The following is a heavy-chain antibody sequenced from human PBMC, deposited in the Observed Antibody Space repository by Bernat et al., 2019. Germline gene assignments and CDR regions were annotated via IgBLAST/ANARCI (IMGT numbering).Heavy chain of an antibody. V-gene: IGHV3-48*03. J-gene: IGHJ3*02. CDR2: ISISGTTI. Sequence: EVELEESGGGLVQPGGSLRLSCAASRFVFSGCEMNWIRQAPGKGLEWASCISISGTTIYYVESAKGRFTSSRDNAKNSLYLQRNSRRAEDTADYCCARGGSSGYQLNAFDIWGQGTMVTVS. CDR1: RFVFSGCE. CDR3: ARGGSSGYQLNAFDI. D-gene: IGHD6-19*01.